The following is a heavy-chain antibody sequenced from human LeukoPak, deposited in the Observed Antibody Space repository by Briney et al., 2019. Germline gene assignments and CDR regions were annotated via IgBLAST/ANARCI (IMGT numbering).Heavy chain of an antibody. CDR1: GYNFTPYW. D-gene: IGHD3-22*01. CDR2: IYPGDSDT. J-gene: IGHJ4*02. Sequence: GESLKISCKGSGYNFTPYWIVWVRQMPGKGLEWMGIIYPGDSDTRYSPSFQGQVTISADNSISTAYLQWSSLKASDTAMCYCARSTDSSGYYDLWDYWGQGTLVTVSS. CDR3: ARSTDSSGYYDLWDY. V-gene: IGHV5-51*01.